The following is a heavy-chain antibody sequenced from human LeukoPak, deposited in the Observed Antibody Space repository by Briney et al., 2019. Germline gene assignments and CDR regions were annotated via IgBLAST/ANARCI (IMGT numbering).Heavy chain of an antibody. CDR3: ARDKSRTYGSADAFDI. CDR1: GGSISSSSYY. D-gene: IGHD3-10*01. V-gene: IGHV4-39*07. Sequence: SETLSLTCTVSGGSISSSSYYWGWIRQPPGKGLEWIGSIYYYGSTYYSPSLKSRVTVSVDTSKNQFSLKLSSVTAAGTAVYYCARDKSRTYGSADAFDIWGQGTMVTVSS. CDR2: IYYYGST. J-gene: IGHJ3*02.